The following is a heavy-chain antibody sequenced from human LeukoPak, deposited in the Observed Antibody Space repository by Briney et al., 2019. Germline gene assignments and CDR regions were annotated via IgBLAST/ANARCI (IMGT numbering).Heavy chain of an antibody. D-gene: IGHD2-2*01. V-gene: IGHV4-4*07. Sequence: PSETLSLTCTVSGGSISIYYWSWIRQPAGKGLEWIGRIYTSGSTNYNPSLKSRVTMSVDTSKNQFSLKLNSVTAADTAVYYCARFQAAQLPYYMDVWGKGTTVTVSS. CDR2: IYTSGST. CDR1: GGSISIYY. CDR3: ARFQAAQLPYYMDV. J-gene: IGHJ6*03.